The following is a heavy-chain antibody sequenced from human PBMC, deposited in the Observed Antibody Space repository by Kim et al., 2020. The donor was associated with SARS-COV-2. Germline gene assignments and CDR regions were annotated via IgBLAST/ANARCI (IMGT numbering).Heavy chain of an antibody. J-gene: IGHJ4*02. CDR1: GGSISSYY. Sequence: SETLSLTCTVSGGSISSYYWSWIRQPPGKGLEWIGYIYYSGSTNYNPSLKSRVTISVDTSKNQFSLKLSSVTAADTAVYYCASFYDSSGYSLDYWGQGTL. CDR2: IYYSGST. CDR3: ASFYDSSGYSLDY. V-gene: IGHV4-59*13. D-gene: IGHD3-22*01.